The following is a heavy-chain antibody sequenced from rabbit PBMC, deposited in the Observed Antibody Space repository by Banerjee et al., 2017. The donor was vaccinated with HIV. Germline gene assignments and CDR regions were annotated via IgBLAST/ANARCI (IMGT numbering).Heavy chain of an antibody. Sequence: QEQLEESGGDLVKPEGSLTLTCTASGFSFSSSYWICWVRQAPGKGLEWIACVYAGGSGSTYYANWAKGRFTISKTSSTTVSLQMTSLTAADTATYFCAREAPGGDFNLWGPGTLVTVS. CDR1: GFSFSSSYW. V-gene: IGHV1S45*01. CDR2: VYAGGSGST. J-gene: IGHJ4*01. CDR3: AREAPGGDFNL.